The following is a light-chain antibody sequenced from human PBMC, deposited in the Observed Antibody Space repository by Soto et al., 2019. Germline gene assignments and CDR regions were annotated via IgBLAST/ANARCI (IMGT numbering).Light chain of an antibody. J-gene: IGKJ4*01. V-gene: IGKV3-20*01. CDR3: QQYGSSHT. Sequence: EIAWTQSPGTLSLSPGERATLSCSASQSVSSSSLAWYQQKPGQAPRLLIYGASSRATGIPDRFSGSGSGTDFTLTISRMEPDDFAVYYCQQYGSSHTFGGGNKGEMK. CDR2: GAS. CDR1: QSVSSSS.